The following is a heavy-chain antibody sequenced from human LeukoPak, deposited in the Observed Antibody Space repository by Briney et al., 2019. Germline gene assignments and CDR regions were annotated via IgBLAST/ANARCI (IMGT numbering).Heavy chain of an antibody. CDR2: VYYTGST. CDR3: ARFGGNDGFDY. D-gene: IGHD4-23*01. Sequence: KPSETLSLTCTVSGDSISSSAYYWGWIRQPPGKGLEWIGSVYYTGSTYYNPSLKSRVTISVDTSKNQFSLKLSSVTAADTAVYYCARFGGNDGFDYWGQGTLVTVSS. J-gene: IGHJ4*02. CDR1: GDSISSSAYY. V-gene: IGHV4-39*07.